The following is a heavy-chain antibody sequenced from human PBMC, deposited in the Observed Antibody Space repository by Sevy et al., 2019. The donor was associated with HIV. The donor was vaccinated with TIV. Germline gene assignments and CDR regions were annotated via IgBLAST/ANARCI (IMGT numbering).Heavy chain of an antibody. Sequence: ASVKVSCKASGGTFSSYAVSWVRQAPGQGLEWMGGILTLFGTTDYAQNFRGRVTIAADESTSTDYMELSSLRSDDTAVYYCAIGEEGLLEWSFDVGGQGTQVTVSS. CDR2: ILTLFGTT. D-gene: IGHD3-3*01. J-gene: IGHJ4*02. CDR3: AIGEEGLLEWSFDV. CDR1: GGTFSSYA. V-gene: IGHV1-69*13.